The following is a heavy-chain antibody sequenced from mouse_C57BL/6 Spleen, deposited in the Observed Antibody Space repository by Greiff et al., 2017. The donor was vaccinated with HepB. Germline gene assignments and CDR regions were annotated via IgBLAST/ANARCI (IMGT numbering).Heavy chain of an antibody. CDR1: GFAFSKDW. J-gene: IGHJ3*01. V-gene: IGHV4-2*01. CDR3: ARTRRYDGSSLFAY. CDR2: IYPGSSTT. D-gene: IGHD1-1*01. Sequence: EVKLLESGGGLVQPGASLKLSCAASGFAFSKDWMSWVRQATGKGLEWIGEIYPGSSTTNYTPSLKEKFIMSRDNAKNTLYLQMSKMRSEDTALYYCARTRRYDGSSLFAYWGQGTLVTVSA.